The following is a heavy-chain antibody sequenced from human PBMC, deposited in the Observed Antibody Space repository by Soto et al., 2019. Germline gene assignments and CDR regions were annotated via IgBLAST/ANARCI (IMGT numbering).Heavy chain of an antibody. V-gene: IGHV3-30-3*01. CDR1: GFTFSSYA. J-gene: IGHJ5*02. D-gene: IGHD3-10*01. CDR3: AREQGGSEP. CDR2: ISYDGSNK. Sequence: GGSLRLSCAASGFTFSSYAMHWVRQAPGKGLEWVAVISYDGSNKYYADSVKGRFTISRDNSKNTLYLQMNSLRAEDTAVYYCAREQGGSEPWGQGTLVTGSS.